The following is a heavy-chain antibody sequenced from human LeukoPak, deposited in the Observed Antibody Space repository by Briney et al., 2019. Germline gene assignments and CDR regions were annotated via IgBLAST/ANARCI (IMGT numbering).Heavy chain of an antibody. CDR1: GFTFSDHY. V-gene: IGHV3-72*01. CDR3: ARDRLGASPHF. J-gene: IGHJ4*02. CDR2: TKHKDESYTT. Sequence: PGGSLRLSCAASGFTFSDHYMDWVRQAPGKGLEWVARTKHKDESYTTEYAASVKGRFTISRDVSKNSLYLQMNSLKTEDTAVYYCARDRLGASPHFWGQGTLVTVSS. D-gene: IGHD1-26*01.